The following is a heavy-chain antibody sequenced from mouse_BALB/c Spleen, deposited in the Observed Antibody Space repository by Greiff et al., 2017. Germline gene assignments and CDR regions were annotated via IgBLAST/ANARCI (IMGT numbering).Heavy chain of an antibody. J-gene: IGHJ3*01. CDR1: GYTFSSYW. D-gene: IGHD2-2*01. V-gene: IGHV1-9*01. CDR3: ARKGFYYGYDGVAY. CDR2: ILPGSGST. Sequence: QVQLKQSGAELMKPGASVKISCKATGYTFSSYWIEWVKQRPGHGLEWIGEILPGSGSTNYNEKFKGKATFTADTSSNTAYMQLSSLTSEDSAVYYCARKGFYYGYDGVAYWGQGTLVTVSA.